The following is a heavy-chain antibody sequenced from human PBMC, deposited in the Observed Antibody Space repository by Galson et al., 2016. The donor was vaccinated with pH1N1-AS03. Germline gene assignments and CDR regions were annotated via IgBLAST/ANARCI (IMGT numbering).Heavy chain of an antibody. CDR2: INPNSGVT. Sequence: SVKASCKASGYTFTGFYVNWVRQAPGQGLEWMGWINPNSGVTNYAQKFQAWVTMTGDTSISTAYMELHGLKSDDTAVYYCARDPRGPCSSATCATTYYFGMDVWGQGTTVIVSS. CDR3: ARDPRGPCSSATCATTYYFGMDV. D-gene: IGHD1-26*01. CDR1: GYTFTGFY. V-gene: IGHV1-2*04. J-gene: IGHJ6*02.